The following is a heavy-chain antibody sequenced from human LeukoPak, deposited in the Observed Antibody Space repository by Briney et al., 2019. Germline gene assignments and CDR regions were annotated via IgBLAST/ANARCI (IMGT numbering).Heavy chain of an antibody. CDR2: INPNSGGT. CDR3: ARNRRGSYNWFDP. Sequence: ASVKVSCKVSGNTFTGYYMHWVRQAPGQGLEWMGWINPNSGGTNYAQRFQGRVTMTRDTSISTAYMELSRLRSDDTAIYYCARNRRGSYNWFDPWDQGTLVTVSS. CDR1: GNTFTGYY. V-gene: IGHV1-2*02. J-gene: IGHJ5*02. D-gene: IGHD3-10*01.